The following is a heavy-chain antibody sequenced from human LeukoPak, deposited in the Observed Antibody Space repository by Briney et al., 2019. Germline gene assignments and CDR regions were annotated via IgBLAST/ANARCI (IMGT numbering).Heavy chain of an antibody. J-gene: IGHJ4*02. CDR2: IYYSGST. V-gene: IGHV4-59*01. D-gene: IGHD6-13*01. CDR1: GGSISSYY. CDR3: ARGLSDSWSYYFDY. Sequence: SETLSLTCPVSGGSISSYYWSWIRQPPGKGLEWIGYIYYSGSTNYNPSLKSRVTISVDTSKNQFSLKLSSVTAADTAVYYCARGLSDSWSYYFDYWGQGTLVTVSS.